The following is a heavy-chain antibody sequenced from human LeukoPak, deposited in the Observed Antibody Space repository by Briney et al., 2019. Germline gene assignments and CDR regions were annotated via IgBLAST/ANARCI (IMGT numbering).Heavy chain of an antibody. CDR3: ARTNGDLDY. CDR2: MNPNSGNT. Sequence: ASVKVSCKASGYTFTNYDINWVRQATGQGLEWMGWMNPNSGNTGYAQNFQGRVTMTRDTSISTVYMQVTSLRSEDTAIYYCARTNGDLDYWGQGTLVTVSS. J-gene: IGHJ4*02. CDR1: GYTFTNYD. V-gene: IGHV1-8*01. D-gene: IGHD4-17*01.